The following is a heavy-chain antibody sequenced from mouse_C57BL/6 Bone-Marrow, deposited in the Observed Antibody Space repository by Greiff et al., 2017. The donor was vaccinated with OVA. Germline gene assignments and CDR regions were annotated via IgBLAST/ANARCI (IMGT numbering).Heavy chain of an antibody. J-gene: IGHJ4*01. V-gene: IGHV10-1*01. Sequence: EVNVVESGGGLVQPKGSLKLSCAASGFSFNTYAMNWVRQAPGKGLEWVARIRSKSNNNATYYAVSVKVRFTISRDDAESMLYLQMNNLKTEDTAMYYCVRQRNYGAMDDWGQGTSVTVSS. CDR1: GFSFNTYA. CDR3: VRQRNYGAMDD. D-gene: IGHD1-2*01. CDR2: IRSKSNNNAT.